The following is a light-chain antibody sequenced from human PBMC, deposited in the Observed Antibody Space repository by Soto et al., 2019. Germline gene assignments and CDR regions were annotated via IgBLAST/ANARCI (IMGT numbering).Light chain of an antibody. J-gene: IGKJ2*01. CDR1: QSVSSGS. CDR2: GAF. Sequence: EIVLTQSPGTLSLSPGERATLSCRASQSVSSGSLAWYQQKPGQAPRLLIYGAFNRATGIPDRFSGSGSGTDFTLTIRRLEPEDVAVDYCQQYGSSPPYTFGQGTKLEIK. V-gene: IGKV3-20*01. CDR3: QQYGSSPPYT.